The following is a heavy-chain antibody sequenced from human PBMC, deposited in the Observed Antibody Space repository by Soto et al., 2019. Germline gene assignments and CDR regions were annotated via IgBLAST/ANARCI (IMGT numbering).Heavy chain of an antibody. J-gene: IGHJ3*02. CDR3: ARQYSSTWYWEAFDI. Sequence: VKVSCKASGYTFTSYYMHWVRQAPGQGLEWMGIINPSGGSTSYAQKFQGRVTMTRDTSTSTVYMELSSLRSEDTAVYYCARQYSSTWYWEAFDIWGQGTTVTVSS. CDR2: INPSGGST. CDR1: GYTFTSYY. D-gene: IGHD6-13*01. V-gene: IGHV1-46*01.